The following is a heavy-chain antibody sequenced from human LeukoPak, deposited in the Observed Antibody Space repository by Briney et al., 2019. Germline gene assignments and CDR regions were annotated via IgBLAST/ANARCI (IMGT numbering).Heavy chain of an antibody. V-gene: IGHV1-69*13. D-gene: IGHD4-17*01. CDR2: IIPIFGTA. J-gene: IGHJ6*02. CDR1: GYTFTSYY. Sequence: SVKVSCKASGYTFTSYYMHWVRQAPGQGLEWMGGIIPIFGTANYAQKFQGRVTITADESTSTAYMELSSLRSEDTAVYYCARETVTTSAYYYYGMDVWGQGTTVTVSS. CDR3: ARETVTTSAYYYYGMDV.